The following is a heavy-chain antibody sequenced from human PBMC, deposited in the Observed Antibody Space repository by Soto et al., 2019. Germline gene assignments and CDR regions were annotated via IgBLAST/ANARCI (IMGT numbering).Heavy chain of an antibody. V-gene: IGHV2-5*02. Sequence: SGPTLVNPTQTLTLTGSFSGFSLSTREVGLGWIRQTPGKALEWLALIYWDDDKRYRPSLKSRLTIVKDTSKNLVILIMTNMDPEDTATYYCAHRAYYYGSGSYYTHWGQGILVTVS. CDR2: IYWDDDK. J-gene: IGHJ4*02. CDR1: GFSLSTREVG. D-gene: IGHD3-10*01. CDR3: AHRAYYYGSGSYYTH.